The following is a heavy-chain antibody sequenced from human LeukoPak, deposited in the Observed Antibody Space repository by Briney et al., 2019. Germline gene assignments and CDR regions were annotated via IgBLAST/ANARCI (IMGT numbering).Heavy chain of an antibody. D-gene: IGHD3-10*02. V-gene: IGHV4-39*01. CDR1: GGSTSNTSYY. Sequence: SETLSLTCTVSGGSTSNTSYYWGWIRQPPGKGLEWIGSIYYSGSTYYNPSLKSRVTISVDTSKNQFSLKLSSVTAADTAVYYCASHSSYVSPFRSWGRGPLGTVSP. J-gene: IGHJ5*02. CDR3: ASHSSYVSPFRS. CDR2: IYYSGST.